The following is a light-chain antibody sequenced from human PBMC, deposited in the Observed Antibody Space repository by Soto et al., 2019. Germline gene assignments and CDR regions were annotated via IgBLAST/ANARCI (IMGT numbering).Light chain of an antibody. CDR1: QSVSSN. V-gene: IGKV3-15*01. Sequence: EIVMTQSPATLSVSPGERATLSCRASQSVSSNLAWYQQKPGRAPRLLIYGASTRATGIPVRFSGSGSGPEFTLTISSLQSEDFAVYYCQQYSSWPPFTFGPGTKVDLK. CDR2: GAS. CDR3: QQYSSWPPFT. J-gene: IGKJ3*01.